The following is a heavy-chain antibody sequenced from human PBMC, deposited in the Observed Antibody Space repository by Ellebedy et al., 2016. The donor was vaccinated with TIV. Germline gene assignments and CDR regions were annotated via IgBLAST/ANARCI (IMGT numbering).Heavy chain of an antibody. CDR2: LSGGGVST. J-gene: IGHJ4*02. V-gene: IGHV3-23*01. CDR3: AKEPYELGRGLDY. Sequence: GESLKISXAASGFTFSSYAMSWVRQAPGKGLEWVSALSGGGVSTYYADSVKGRFTISRDNSKNTLYLQMNSLRAEDTAIYYCAKEPYELGRGLDYWGQGTLVTVSS. D-gene: IGHD7-27*01. CDR1: GFTFSSYA.